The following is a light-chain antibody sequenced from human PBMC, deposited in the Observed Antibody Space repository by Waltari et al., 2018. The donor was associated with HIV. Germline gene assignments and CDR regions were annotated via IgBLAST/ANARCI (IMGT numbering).Light chain of an antibody. Sequence: EMVMTQSPATLSVSPGERATLSCRASQSVSTNLAWYQQKPGPAHMLLIFSASARAAGIPARFSGSGSGTDCTLTITSPQSEACAFYYCQHYNNKPPLTFGQGTRLEI. CDR3: QHYNNKPPLT. CDR2: SAS. CDR1: QSVSTN. J-gene: IGKJ5*01. V-gene: IGKV3-15*01.